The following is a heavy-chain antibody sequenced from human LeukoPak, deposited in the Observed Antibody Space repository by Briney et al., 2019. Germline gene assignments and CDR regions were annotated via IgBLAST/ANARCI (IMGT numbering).Heavy chain of an antibody. D-gene: IGHD6-13*01. CDR3: ARVAEAAAFDY. V-gene: IGHV3-21*01. J-gene: IGHJ4*02. Sequence: GGSLRLSCAASGFTFSSYSMNWVRQAPGKGLEWVSSISSSSTYVYYADSVKGRFTISRDNAKNSLYLQMNSLRADDTAVYYCARVAEAAAFDYWGQGTLVTVSS. CDR1: GFTFSSYS. CDR2: ISSSSTYV.